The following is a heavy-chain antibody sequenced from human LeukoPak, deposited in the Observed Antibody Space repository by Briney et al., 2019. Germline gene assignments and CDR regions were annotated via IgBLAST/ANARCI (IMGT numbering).Heavy chain of an antibody. J-gene: IGHJ4*02. CDR2: MQSTGNS. V-gene: IGHV4-59*01. Sequence: SETLSLTCTVSGGSISSYYWNWIRKPPGKGLEWIGYMQSTGNSNYNPSLKSRVSMSVETSKNRIVLNLSSVTAADTAVYYCARDKRHSYGRYFDHWGQGLLVTVSS. D-gene: IGHD5-18*01. CDR3: ARDKRHSYGRYFDH. CDR1: GGSISSYY.